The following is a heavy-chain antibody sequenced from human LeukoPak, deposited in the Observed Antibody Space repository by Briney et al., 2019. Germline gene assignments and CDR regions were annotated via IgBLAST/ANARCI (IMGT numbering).Heavy chain of an antibody. CDR1: GGSLSSYY. CDR2: IYYSGST. V-gene: IGHV4-59*08. Sequence: KPSETLSLTCAVSGGSLSSYYWSWIRQPPGKGLEWIGYIYYSGSTNYNPSLKSRVTISLDTSKNQFSLKLSSVTAADTAVYYCARLVTGKTNWFDPWGQGTLVTVSS. CDR3: ARLVTGKTNWFDP. D-gene: IGHD1-14*01. J-gene: IGHJ5*02.